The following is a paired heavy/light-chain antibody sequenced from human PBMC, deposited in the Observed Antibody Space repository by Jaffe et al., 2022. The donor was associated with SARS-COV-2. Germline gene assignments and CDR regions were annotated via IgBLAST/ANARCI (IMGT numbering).Light chain of an antibody. V-gene: IGLV2-14*01. Sequence: QSALTQPSSVSGSPGQSITISCTGTSSDVGVYNSVSWYQQHPGKAPKLMIYEVNNRPSGVPDRFSGSKSGNTASLTISGLQSEDEADYYCTSYTTSSTWVFGGGTKLTVL. CDR1: SSDVGVYNS. CDR2: EVN. CDR3: TSYTTSSTWV. J-gene: IGLJ3*02.
Heavy chain of an antibody. J-gene: IGHJ6*02. D-gene: IGHD6-13*01. CDR2: IGGSGASA. CDR3: ARHSSLSSSNGRGYYYYNMDV. CDR1: GFTFNTCA. Sequence: EVQLLESGGGLVQPGGSLRLSCAASGFTFNTCAMSWVRQAPGKGLEWVSGIGGSGASAFYAGSVKGRFTISRDNSKNTLYLQMNSLRVDDTAVYYCARHSSLSSSNGRGYYYYNMDVWGQGTTVTVSS. V-gene: IGHV3-23*01.